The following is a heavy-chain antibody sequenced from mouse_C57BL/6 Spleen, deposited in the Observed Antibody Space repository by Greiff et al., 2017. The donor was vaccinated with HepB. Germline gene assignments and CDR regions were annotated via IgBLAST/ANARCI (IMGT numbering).Heavy chain of an antibody. D-gene: IGHD1-1*01. V-gene: IGHV5-12*01. CDR3: ARDGYYYGSSAWFAY. CDR2: ISNGGGST. CDR1: GFTFSDYY. J-gene: IGHJ3*01. Sequence: EVQRVESGGGLVQPGGSLKLSCAASGFTFSDYYMYWVRQTPEKRLEWVAYISNGGGSTYYPDTVKGRFTISRDNAKNTLYLQMSRLKSEDTAMYYCARDGYYYGSSAWFAYWGQGTLVTVSA.